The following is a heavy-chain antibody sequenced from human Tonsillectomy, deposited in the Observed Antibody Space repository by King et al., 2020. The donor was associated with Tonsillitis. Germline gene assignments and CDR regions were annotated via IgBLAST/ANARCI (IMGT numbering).Heavy chain of an antibody. CDR2: INPEGREK. Sequence: VQLVESGGGLVQPGGSLRLSCAASGITFSTYWMTWVRRAPGKGLEGVANINPEGREKNYVDSVKGRFTISRDKAEKSLYLQMNSLRVEDTAVYHCVRGGWAVDWRQGTLVTVYS. V-gene: IGHV3-7*03. D-gene: IGHD3-16*01. CDR3: VRGGWAVD. J-gene: IGHJ4*02. CDR1: GITFSTYW.